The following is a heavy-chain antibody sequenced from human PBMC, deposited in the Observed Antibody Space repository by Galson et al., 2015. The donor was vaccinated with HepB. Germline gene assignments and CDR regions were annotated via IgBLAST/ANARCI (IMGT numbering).Heavy chain of an antibody. Sequence: ETLSLTCAVSGDSISRYYRSWIRQPPGKGLECIGYISYSGGTTYNPSLKDRVTISLDTSQNQFSLKLDSVTAADTAVFYCARKGSSGWPNDAFDIWGPGTLVTVSS. D-gene: IGHD6-19*01. CDR2: ISYSGGT. V-gene: IGHV4-59*01. J-gene: IGHJ3*02. CDR3: ARKGSSGWPNDAFDI. CDR1: GDSISRYY.